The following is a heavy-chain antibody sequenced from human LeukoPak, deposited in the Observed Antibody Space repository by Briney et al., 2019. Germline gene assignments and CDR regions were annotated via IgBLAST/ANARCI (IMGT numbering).Heavy chain of an antibody. Sequence: SETLSLTCTVSGGSVSSSNYYWGWIRQPPGKGLEWIGNVYYSGSTYYNTSLKSRLTISVDTSKNQFSLKLSSVTAADTAVYYCARDLTGGSYDYWGQGILVTVSS. CDR2: VYYSGST. J-gene: IGHJ4*02. CDR3: ARDLTGGSYDY. V-gene: IGHV4-39*07. D-gene: IGHD1-26*01. CDR1: GGSVSSSNYY.